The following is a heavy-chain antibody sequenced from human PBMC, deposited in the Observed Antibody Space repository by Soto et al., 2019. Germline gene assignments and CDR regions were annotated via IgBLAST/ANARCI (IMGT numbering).Heavy chain of an antibody. CDR3: ARDLHMGLHLGEFSWFDP. D-gene: IGHD3-16*01. J-gene: IGHJ5*02. CDR1: GFTFSSYS. CDR2: ISGSSSYI. Sequence: EVQLVESGGGLVKPGGSLRLSCAASGFTFSSYSMNWVRQAPGKGLEWVSSISGSSSYIYYADSVKGRFTISRDNAKNSLYLQMNSLRAEDTAVYYCARDLHMGLHLGEFSWFDPWGQGTLVTVSS. V-gene: IGHV3-21*01.